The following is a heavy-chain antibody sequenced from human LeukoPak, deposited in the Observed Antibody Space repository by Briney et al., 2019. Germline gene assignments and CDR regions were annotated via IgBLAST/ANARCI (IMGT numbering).Heavy chain of an antibody. Sequence: GGSLRLSCAASGFTFSSYSMNWVRQAPGKGLEWVSSIGGSSSSVYHADSVKGRFSTSRDNAKRSLYLQMNSLRVEDTAVYYCASYFHYGDYASLWYWGQGTLVTVSS. D-gene: IGHD4-17*01. CDR1: GFTFSSYS. CDR3: ASYFHYGDYASLWY. CDR2: IGGSSSSV. V-gene: IGHV3-21*04. J-gene: IGHJ4*02.